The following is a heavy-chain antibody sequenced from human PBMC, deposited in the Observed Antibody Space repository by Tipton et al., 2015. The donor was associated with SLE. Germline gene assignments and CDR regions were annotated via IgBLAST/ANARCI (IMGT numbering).Heavy chain of an antibody. CDR1: GGSISSGGYY. J-gene: IGHJ4*02. CDR3: ASGVEGGGFDY. CDR2: IYYSGST. D-gene: IGHD1-1*01. V-gene: IGHV4-31*03. Sequence: LRLSCTVSGGSISSGGYYWSWIRQHSGKGLEWIGYIYYSGSTYYNPSLKSRVTISVDTSKNQFSLKLSSVTAADTAVYYCASGVEGGGFDYWGQGTMVTVSS.